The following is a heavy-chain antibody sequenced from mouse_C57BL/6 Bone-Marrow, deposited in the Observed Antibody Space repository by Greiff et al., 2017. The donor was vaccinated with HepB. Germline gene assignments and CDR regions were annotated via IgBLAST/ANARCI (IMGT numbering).Heavy chain of an antibody. CDR1: GYTFTSYW. CDR3: ARGGITTVVATNY. J-gene: IGHJ2*01. D-gene: IGHD1-1*01. CDR2: IYPGSGST. Sequence: QVQLQQPGAELVKPGASVKMSCKASGYTFTSYWITWVKQRPGQGLEWIGDIYPGSGSTNYNEKFKSKATLTVDTSSSTAYMQLSSLTSEDSAVYYCARGGITTVVATNYWGQGTTLTVSS. V-gene: IGHV1-55*01.